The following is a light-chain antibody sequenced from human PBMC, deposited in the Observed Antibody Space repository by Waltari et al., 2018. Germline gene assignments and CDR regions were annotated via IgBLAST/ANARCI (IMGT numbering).Light chain of an antibody. J-gene: IGKJ1*01. Sequence: DIQMTQSPSSLSASVGDRVTITCRTSQIINNYLNWYQQKPGKAPKLLIYAASSLQSVVPSRFSGSGSGTDFTLTISSLQPEDFATYYCQQSYNTPHTFGHGTKVEIK. V-gene: IGKV1-39*01. CDR1: QIINNY. CDR2: AAS. CDR3: QQSYNTPHT.